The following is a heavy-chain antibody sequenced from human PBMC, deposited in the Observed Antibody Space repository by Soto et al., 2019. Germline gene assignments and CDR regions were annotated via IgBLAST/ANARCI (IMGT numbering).Heavy chain of an antibody. D-gene: IGHD6-6*01. Sequence: GGSLRLSCSASGFPFSNHAMHWVRQAPGKGLEYVSAINYNGGTTYYIDSVKGRFTISRDNSKNTLYLQMSSLKVEDTAMYHCVTWGGIEARNLDHWGLGTLVTVSS. CDR2: INYNGGTT. J-gene: IGHJ4*02. CDR1: GFPFSNHA. V-gene: IGHV3-64D*06. CDR3: VTWGGIEARNLDH.